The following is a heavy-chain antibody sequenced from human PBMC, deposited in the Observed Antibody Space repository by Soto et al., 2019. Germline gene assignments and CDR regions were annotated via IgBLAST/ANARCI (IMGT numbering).Heavy chain of an antibody. CDR2: IYYSGNT. J-gene: IGHJ4*02. CDR3: AREGGESSDGLYYFDS. V-gene: IGHV4-30-4*01. Sequence: SETLSLTCTVSGVSTSSDNYGSWIRQPPGRVLEWIGHIYYSGNTDYNPSLKSRLTISIDTSKNQFSLNMSALTAADTAVYFCAREGGESSDGLYYFDSWGQGSLVTVSS. D-gene: IGHD2-21*01. CDR1: GVSTSSDNY.